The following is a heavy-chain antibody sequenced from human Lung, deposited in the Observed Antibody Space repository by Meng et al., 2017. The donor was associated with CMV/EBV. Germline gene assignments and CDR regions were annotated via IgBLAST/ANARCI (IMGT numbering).Heavy chain of an antibody. V-gene: IGHV4-4*02. CDR3: ARVGQWLPIDY. D-gene: IGHD6-19*01. CDR1: GGSISSSSW. Sequence: VQLQAWGPGLVKPSGPLPLTCAVSGGSISSSSWWSWVRQPPGKGLEWIGEIYHSGSTNYNPSLKSRVTISVDKSKNQFSLNLSSVTAADTAVYYCARVGQWLPIDYWGQGTLVTVSS. CDR2: IYHSGST. J-gene: IGHJ4*02.